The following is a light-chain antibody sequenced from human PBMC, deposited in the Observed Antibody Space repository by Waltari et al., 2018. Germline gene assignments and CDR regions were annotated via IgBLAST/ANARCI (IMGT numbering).Light chain of an antibody. J-gene: IGKJ3*01. CDR3: QQYYSPPPLFT. Sequence: DIVMTQSPDSLAVSLGERATINCKSSQTVLDSSNNRNYSAWYQQKPGQPPKLLIYWASSRESGVPGRFRGSGSGTDFTLPITSLQAEDVAVYYCQQYYSPPPLFTFGPGTKVDIK. CDR1: QTVLDSSNNRNY. CDR2: WAS. V-gene: IGKV4-1*01.